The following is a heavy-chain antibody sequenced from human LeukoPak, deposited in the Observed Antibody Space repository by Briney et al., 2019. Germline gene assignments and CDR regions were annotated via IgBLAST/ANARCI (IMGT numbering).Heavy chain of an antibody. CDR3: ARIWGSRGYFDY. CDR2: INHSGST. D-gene: IGHD7-27*01. Sequence: SETLSLTCAVYGGSFSGYYWSWIRQPPGKGLEWIGEINHSGSTNYNPSLKSRVTISVDTSKNQFSLKLSSVTAADTAVYYCARIWGSRGYFDYWGQGTLVTVSS. CDR1: GGSFSGYY. V-gene: IGHV4-34*01. J-gene: IGHJ4*02.